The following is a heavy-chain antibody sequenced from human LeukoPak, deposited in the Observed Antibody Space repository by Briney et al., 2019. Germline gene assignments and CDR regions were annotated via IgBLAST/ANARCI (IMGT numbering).Heavy chain of an antibody. D-gene: IGHD4-23*01. J-gene: IGHJ4*02. CDR3: ARAGGRLIFDY. V-gene: IGHV4-34*01. Sequence: SETLSLTCAVYGGSFSGYYWSWIRQPPGKGLEWIGEINHSGSTNYNPSLKSRVTISVDTSKNQFSLKLSSVTAADTAVYYCARAGGRLIFDYWGQETLVTVSS. CDR2: INHSGST. CDR1: GGSFSGYY.